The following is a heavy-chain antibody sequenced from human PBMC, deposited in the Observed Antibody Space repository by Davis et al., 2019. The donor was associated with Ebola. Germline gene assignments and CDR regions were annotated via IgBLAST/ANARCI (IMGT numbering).Heavy chain of an antibody. D-gene: IGHD2-2*01. J-gene: IGHJ4*02. CDR2: INPNSGGT. V-gene: IGHV1-2*02. CDR1: GYTFTGYY. Sequence: ASVKVSCKASGYTFTGYYMHWARQAPGQGLEWMGWINPNSGGTNYAQKFQGRVTMTRDTSISTAYMELSRLRSDDTAVYYCARLVSQLRPKIFDYWGQGTLVTVSS. CDR3: ARLVSQLRPKIFDY.